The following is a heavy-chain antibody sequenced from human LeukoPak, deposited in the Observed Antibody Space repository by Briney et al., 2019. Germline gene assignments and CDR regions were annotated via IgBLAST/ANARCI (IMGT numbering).Heavy chain of an antibody. J-gene: IGHJ4*02. Sequence: GGSLRLSCAASGFTLSSYKMNWVRQAPGKGLEGVSFIRSDSSTIYYADSVKGRFTISRDNSKNTLYLQMNSLRAEDTAVYYCAREKAGSYDKAFDYWGQGTLVTVSS. CDR1: GFTLSSYK. CDR3: AREKAGSYDKAFDY. D-gene: IGHD3-22*01. CDR2: IRSDSSTI. V-gene: IGHV3-48*01.